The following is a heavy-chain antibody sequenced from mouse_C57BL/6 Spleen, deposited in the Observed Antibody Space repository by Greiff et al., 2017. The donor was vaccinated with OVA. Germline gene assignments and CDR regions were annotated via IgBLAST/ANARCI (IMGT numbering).Heavy chain of an antibody. J-gene: IGHJ1*03. CDR2: IDPSDSET. D-gene: IGHD1-1*01. V-gene: IGHV1-52*01. CDR3: ASYYGSIHWYFDV. Sequence: VQLQQPGAELVRPGSSVKLSCKASGYTFTSYWMHWVKQRPIQGLEWIGNIDPSDSETNYNQKFKDKATVTVDKSSSTAYLQLSSLTSEDSAVYYCASYYGSIHWYFDVWGTGTTVTVSS. CDR1: GYTFTSYW.